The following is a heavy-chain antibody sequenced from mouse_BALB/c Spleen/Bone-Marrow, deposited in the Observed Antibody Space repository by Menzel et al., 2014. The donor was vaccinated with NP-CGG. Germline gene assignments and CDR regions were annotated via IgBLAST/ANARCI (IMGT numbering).Heavy chain of an antibody. CDR3: AREARTGAWFTY. CDR1: GYTFTSYT. D-gene: IGHD4-1*01. J-gene: IGHJ3*01. CDR2: INPSSGYT. V-gene: IGHV1-4*02. Sequence: SGAELARPGASVKMSCKASGYTFTSYTIQWVKQRPGQGLEWIGYINPSSGYTDYNQKFKDKTTLTADKSSNTAYMQLTSLTPEDSAVYSCAREARTGAWFTYWGQGTLVTVSA.